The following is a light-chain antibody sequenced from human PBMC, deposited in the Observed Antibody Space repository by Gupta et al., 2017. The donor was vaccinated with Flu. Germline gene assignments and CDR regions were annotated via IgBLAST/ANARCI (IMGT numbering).Light chain of an antibody. CDR1: RDINNH. CDR3: RQNHFFPLT. J-gene: IGKJ1*01. CDR2: DAS. Sequence: PSSVSASTGDRVTITCRANRDINNHIAWYHQKPGKAPHLLILDASTLQSGVPSRFSGSGAGADFTLTITALQPEDFATYYCRQNHFFPLTFGEGTKVDVK. V-gene: IGKV1-8*01.